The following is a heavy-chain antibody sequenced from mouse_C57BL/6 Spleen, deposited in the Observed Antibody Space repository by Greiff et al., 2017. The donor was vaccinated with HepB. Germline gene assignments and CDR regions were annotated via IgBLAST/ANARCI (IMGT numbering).Heavy chain of an antibody. CDR1: GYAFSSSW. J-gene: IGHJ2*01. Sequence: VQLQQSGPEPVKPGASVKISCKASGYAFSSSWMNWVKQRPGKGLEWIGRIYPGDGDTNYNGKFKGKATLTADKSSSTAYMQLSSLTSEDSAVYFCARGGTTVVARFDYWGQGTTLTVSS. CDR3: ARGGTTVVARFDY. D-gene: IGHD1-1*01. V-gene: IGHV1-82*01. CDR2: IYPGDGDT.